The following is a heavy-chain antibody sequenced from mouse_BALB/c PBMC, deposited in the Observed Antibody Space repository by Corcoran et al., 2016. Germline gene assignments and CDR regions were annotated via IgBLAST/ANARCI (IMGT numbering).Heavy chain of an antibody. CDR1: GYTFTDYN. J-gene: IGHJ2*01. CDR3: ARPFYYGSSYYFDY. V-gene: IGHV1-18*01. CDR2: INPNNGGT. Sequence: EVLLQQSGPELVKPGASVKIPCKASGYTFTDYNMDWVKQSHGKSLEWIGDINPNNGGTIYNQKFKGKATLTVDKSSSTAYMELRSLTSEDTAVYYCARPFYYGSSYYFDYWGQGTTLTVSS. D-gene: IGHD1-1*01.